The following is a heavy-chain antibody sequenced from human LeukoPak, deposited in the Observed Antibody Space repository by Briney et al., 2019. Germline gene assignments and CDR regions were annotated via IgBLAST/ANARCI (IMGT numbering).Heavy chain of an antibody. J-gene: IGHJ4*02. CDR3: ARDVGGITMIVVVITTLPIIDY. Sequence: PGGSLRLSCAASGFTFSSYWMNWARQAPGKGLEWVASINHNGNVNYYVDSVKGRFTISRDNAKNSLYLQMSNLRAEDTAVYYCARDVGGITMIVVVITTLPIIDYWGQGTLVTVSS. D-gene: IGHD3-22*01. CDR1: GFTFSSYW. CDR2: INHNGNVN. V-gene: IGHV3-7*03.